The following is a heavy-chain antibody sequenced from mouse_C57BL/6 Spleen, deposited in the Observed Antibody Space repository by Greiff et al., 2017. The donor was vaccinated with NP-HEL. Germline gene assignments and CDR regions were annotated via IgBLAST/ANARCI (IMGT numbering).Heavy chain of an antibody. CDR3: TTLYDGYYYWYFDV. D-gene: IGHD2-3*01. Sequence: VQLKQSGTVLARPGASVKMSCKTSGYTFTSYWMHWVKQRPGQGLEWIGAIYPGNSDTSYNQKFKGKAKLTAVTSASTAYMELSSLTNEDSAVYYCTTLYDGYYYWYFDVWGTGTTVTVSS. CDR2: IYPGNSDT. CDR1: GYTFTSYW. V-gene: IGHV1-5*01. J-gene: IGHJ1*03.